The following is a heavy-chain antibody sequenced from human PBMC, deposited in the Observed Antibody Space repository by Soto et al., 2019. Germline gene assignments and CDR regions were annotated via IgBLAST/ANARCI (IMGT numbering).Heavy chain of an antibody. CDR1: GYTFMHYD. J-gene: IGHJ3*01. D-gene: IGHD2-8*01. V-gene: IGHV1-18*01. CDR2: ISPSTGKA. Sequence: QVQLVQSGADVKKPGASVKLSCKASGYTFMHYDIGWVRQAPGQGPEWLGRISPSTGKADYPQKFQGRVTMTTDTSTTTAYMEMRSLRPDDTAVYYCARDHTKWLNDDYDLWGQGTMVTVSS. CDR3: ARDHTKWLNDDYDL.